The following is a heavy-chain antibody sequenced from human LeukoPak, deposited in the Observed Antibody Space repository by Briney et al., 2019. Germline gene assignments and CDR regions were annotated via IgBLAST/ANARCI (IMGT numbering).Heavy chain of an antibody. CDR3: AADGPADLFDGSEDPPRDAFEI. CDR1: GYTFTGHY. Sequence: GASVKVSCKASGYTFTGHYMHWVRQAPGQGLEWMGWINPNSGGRNYAPNFQGRVTLTRDMSTSTAYMELSSLTSEDTAVFYCAADGPADLFDGSEDPPRDAFEIWGQGTMVTVSS. D-gene: IGHD3-22*01. CDR2: INPNSGGR. J-gene: IGHJ3*02. V-gene: IGHV1-2*02.